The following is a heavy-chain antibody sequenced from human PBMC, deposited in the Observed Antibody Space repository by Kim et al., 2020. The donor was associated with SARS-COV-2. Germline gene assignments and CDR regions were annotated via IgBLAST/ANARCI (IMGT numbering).Heavy chain of an antibody. CDR2: IYYRGSA. CDR3: AGHMPGIAATGTGYLQH. J-gene: IGHJ1*01. D-gene: IGHD6-13*01. V-gene: IGHV4-39*01. CDR1: GDSINNTSHY. Sequence: SETLSLTCTVSGDSINNTSHYWGWIRQLPGRGLEWIGIIYYRGSAYYNPSLQSRVTISVDTSKNQFSLKLNSVTAADTAVYYCAGHMPGIAATGTGYLQHWGQGTLVSVSS.